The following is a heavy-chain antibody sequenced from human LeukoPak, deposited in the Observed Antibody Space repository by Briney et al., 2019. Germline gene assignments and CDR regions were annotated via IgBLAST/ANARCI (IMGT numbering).Heavy chain of an antibody. J-gene: IGHJ4*02. D-gene: IGHD5-12*01. V-gene: IGHV4-34*01. CDR1: GGSFSGYY. CDR2: INHSGST. CDR3: ARTPWLRFRRELDY. Sequence: PSQTLSLTCAVYGGSFSGYYWSWIRQPPGKGLEWIGEINHSGSTNYNPSLKSRVTISVDTSKNQFSLKLSSVTAADTAVYYCARTPWLRFRRELDYWGQGTLVTVSS.